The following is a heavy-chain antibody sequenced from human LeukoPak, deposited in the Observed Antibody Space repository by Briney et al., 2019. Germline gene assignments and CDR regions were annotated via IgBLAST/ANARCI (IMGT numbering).Heavy chain of an antibody. CDR3: VSKQWVWHYFDS. Sequence: SETLSLTCTVSGGSISTSNHSWIWIRQPPGKGLEWIGSISYSGSTFYNPSLKSRVTISVDTSQNQFSLKLSSVTAADTAVYYCVSKQWVWHYFDSWGQGTLVTVSS. J-gene: IGHJ4*01. V-gene: IGHV4-39*01. CDR2: ISYSGST. D-gene: IGHD6-19*01. CDR1: GGSISTSNHS.